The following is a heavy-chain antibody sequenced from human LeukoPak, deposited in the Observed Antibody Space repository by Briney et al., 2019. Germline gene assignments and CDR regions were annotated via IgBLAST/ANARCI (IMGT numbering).Heavy chain of an antibody. V-gene: IGHV3-21*01. J-gene: IGHJ4*02. CDR1: GFTFSDYS. CDR3: AREPSGWYLDY. CDR2: ISGSSNYI. D-gene: IGHD6-19*01. Sequence: GGSLRLSCAVSGFTFSDYSINWVRQAPGKGLEWVSYISGSSNYIYYADSVKGRFTISRDSAKNSVYLRMNSLRAEDTAVYYCAREPSGWYLDYWGQGTLVTVSS.